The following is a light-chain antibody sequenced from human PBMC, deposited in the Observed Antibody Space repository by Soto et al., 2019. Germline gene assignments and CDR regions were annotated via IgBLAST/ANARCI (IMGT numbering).Light chain of an antibody. V-gene: IGLV2-14*01. CDR3: SSYTTTSTLGV. Sequence: QSALTQPASVSGSPGQSITISCTGTSSDIGGFNYVSWYQQHPGTAPKLIIYEVSHRPSGISNRFSGSKSGNTASMTISGLQAEDEAEYYCSSYTTTSTLGVFGGGTKLTVL. CDR1: SSDIGGFNY. J-gene: IGLJ3*02. CDR2: EVS.